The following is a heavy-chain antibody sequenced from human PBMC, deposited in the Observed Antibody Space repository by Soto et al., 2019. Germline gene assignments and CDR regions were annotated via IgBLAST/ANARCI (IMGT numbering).Heavy chain of an antibody. J-gene: IGHJ4*02. CDR1: GGSVSSGSYY. CDR2: IYYSGST. D-gene: IGHD3-22*01. Sequence: XATLSLTGTVSGGSVSSGSYYWSWIRQPPGKGLEWIGYIYYSGSTNYNPSLKSRVTISVDTSKNQFSLKLSSVTAADTAVYYCARDGDYYDSSGYYGPGTYFDYWGQGTLVTVSS. CDR3: ARDGDYYDSSGYYGPGTYFDY. V-gene: IGHV4-61*01.